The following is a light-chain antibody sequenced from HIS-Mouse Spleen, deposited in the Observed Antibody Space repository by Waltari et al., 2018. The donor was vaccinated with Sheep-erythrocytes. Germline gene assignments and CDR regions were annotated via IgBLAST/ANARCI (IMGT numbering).Light chain of an antibody. J-gene: IGLJ2*01. CDR1: SSDVGGYNY. V-gene: IGLV2-8*01. CDR2: EVS. CDR3: SSYAGSNNLV. Sequence: QSALTQPPSASGSPGQSVTLSCTGTSSDVGGYNYLSWYQQHPGKAPKLMIYEVSKRPSGVPDRFSGSKSGNTASLTVSGLQAEDEADYYCSSYAGSNNLVFGGGTKLTVL.